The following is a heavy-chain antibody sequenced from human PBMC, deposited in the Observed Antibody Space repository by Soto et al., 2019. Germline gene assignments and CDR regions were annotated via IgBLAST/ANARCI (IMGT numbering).Heavy chain of an antibody. CDR2: ISSSSSTI. J-gene: IGHJ4*02. Sequence: EVQLVESGGGLVQPGGSLRLSCAASGFTFSSYSMNWVRQAPGKGLEWDSYISSSSSTIYYADSVKGRFTISRDNAKNSLYLQMNSLRDEDTAVYYCARGSRSGGSCYDWGQGTLVTVSS. CDR1: GFTFSSYS. CDR3: ARGSRSGGSCYD. D-gene: IGHD2-15*01. V-gene: IGHV3-48*02.